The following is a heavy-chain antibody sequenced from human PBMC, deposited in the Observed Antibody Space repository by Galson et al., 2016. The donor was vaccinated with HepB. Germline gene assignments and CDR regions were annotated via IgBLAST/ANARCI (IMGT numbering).Heavy chain of an antibody. CDR3: AKGTTLQVHFGYFDH. CDR1: GFTFSSYS. D-gene: IGHD1/OR15-1a*01. Sequence: SLRLSCAASGFTFSSYSMNWVRQAPGKGLEWVSYISSSSSTIYYADSVKGRFTTSRDNAKNSLYLQMNSLRDEDTADYYCAKGTTLQVHFGYFDHWGQGTLVTVSS. J-gene: IGHJ4*02. CDR2: ISSSSSTI. V-gene: IGHV3-48*02.